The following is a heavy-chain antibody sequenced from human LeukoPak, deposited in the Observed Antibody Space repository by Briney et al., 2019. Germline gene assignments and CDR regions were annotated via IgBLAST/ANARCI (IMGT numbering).Heavy chain of an antibody. D-gene: IGHD6-19*01. Sequence: SETLSLLCAAYGGSFSGYYWSWIRQPPGKGLEWIGEINHSGSTNYNPSLKSRVTISVDTSKNQFSLKLSSVTAADTAVYYCARGPGIAVAGYFDYWGQGTLVTVSS. CDR3: ARGPGIAVAGYFDY. CDR2: INHSGST. CDR1: GGSFSGYY. V-gene: IGHV4-34*01. J-gene: IGHJ4*02.